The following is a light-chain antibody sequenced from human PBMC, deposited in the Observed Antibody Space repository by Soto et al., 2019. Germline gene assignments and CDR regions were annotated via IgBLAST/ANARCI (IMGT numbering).Light chain of an antibody. CDR3: QQRTNWPPGT. V-gene: IGKV3-11*01. CDR2: DAS. J-gene: IGKJ5*01. CDR1: QSVSSS. Sequence: EIVLTQSPATLSLSPGERATLSCRASQSVSSSLAWYQQKPGQAPRLLIYDASNRATGIPARFSGSGSGTDFTLTISSLEPEDFAVYYCQQRTNWPPGTFGPGTRLEIK.